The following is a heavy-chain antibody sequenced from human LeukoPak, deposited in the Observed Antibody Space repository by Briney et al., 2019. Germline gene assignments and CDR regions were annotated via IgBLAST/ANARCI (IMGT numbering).Heavy chain of an antibody. CDR2: IYYSGST. CDR1: GGSISSYY. J-gene: IGHJ4*02. Sequence: PSETLSLTCTVSGGSISSYYWSWIRQPPGKGLEWIGYIYYSGSTNYNPSLKSRVTISVDTSKNQFSLKLSSVTAADTAVYYCARSPLRYFDWHWGQGTLVTVSS. V-gene: IGHV4-59*01. CDR3: ARSPLRYFDWH. D-gene: IGHD3-9*01.